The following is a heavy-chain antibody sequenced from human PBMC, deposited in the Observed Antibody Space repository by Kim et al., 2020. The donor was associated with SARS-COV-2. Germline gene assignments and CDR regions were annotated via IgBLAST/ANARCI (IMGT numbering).Heavy chain of an antibody. D-gene: IGHD2-21*01. Sequence: GGSLRLSCAASGFTFSSYAMHWVRQAPGKGLEWVAVISYDGSNKYYADSVKGRFTISRDNSKNTLYLQMNSLRAEDTAVYYCASSCGGDCYSGNANYYY. V-gene: IGHV3-30-3*01. CDR3: ASSCGGDCYSGNANYYY. J-gene: IGHJ6*01. CDR2: ISYDGSNK. CDR1: GFTFSSYA.